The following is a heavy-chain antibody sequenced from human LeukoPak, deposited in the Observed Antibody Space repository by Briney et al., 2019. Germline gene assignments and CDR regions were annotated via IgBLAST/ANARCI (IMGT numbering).Heavy chain of an antibody. CDR3: AKEKEYTFDY. J-gene: IGHJ4*02. CDR1: GFTFDDYG. D-gene: IGHD2/OR15-2a*01. Sequence: GGSLRLSCAASGFTFDDYGMGWVRQIPGKGLEWVSAISGSGGSTYYADSVKGRFTISRDNSKNTLYLQMNSLRAEDTAVYYCAKEKEYTFDYWGQGTLVTVSS. V-gene: IGHV3-23*01. CDR2: ISGSGGST.